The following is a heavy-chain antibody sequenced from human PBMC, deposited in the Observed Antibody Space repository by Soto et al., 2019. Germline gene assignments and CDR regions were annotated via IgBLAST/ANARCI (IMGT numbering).Heavy chain of an antibody. V-gene: IGHV1-24*01. CDR3: ATPPPGQQLVRGAFDI. CDR2: FDPEDGET. J-gene: IGHJ3*02. CDR1: GYTLTELS. Sequence: ASVKVSCKVSGYTLTELSMHWLRQSPGKGLEWMGGFDPEDGETIYAQKFQGRVTMTEDTSTDTAYMELSSLRSEDTAVYYCATPPPGQQLVRGAFDIWGQGTMVTVS. D-gene: IGHD6-13*01.